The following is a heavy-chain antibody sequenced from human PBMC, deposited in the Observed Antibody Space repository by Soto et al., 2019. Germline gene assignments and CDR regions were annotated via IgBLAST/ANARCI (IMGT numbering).Heavy chain of an antibody. CDR1: GYTFTSYG. CDR3: ARVGFWHTVVVPSASYYYYYGLYV. Sequence: ASVKVSCKASGYTFTSYGISWVRQAPGQGLELMGWISAYNGNTNYAQKLQGRVTMTTDTSTSTAYMELRSLRSDDTAVYYCARVGFWHTVVVPSASYYYYYGLYVWG. V-gene: IGHV1-18*01. D-gene: IGHD2-2*01. J-gene: IGHJ6*01. CDR2: ISAYNGNT.